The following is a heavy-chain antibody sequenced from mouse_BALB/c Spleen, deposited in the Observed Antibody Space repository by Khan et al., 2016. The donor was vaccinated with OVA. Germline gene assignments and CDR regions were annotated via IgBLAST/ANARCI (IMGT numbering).Heavy chain of an antibody. CDR3: ARGGYGGFAY. J-gene: IGHJ3*01. Sequence: QVRLQQSGAELVKPGASVKLSCKASGYTFTSYDINWVRQRPEQGLEWIVWMFPGDGSTKYNENFKGKATLTTDKSSSTAYMQLSRLTSEDSGAYFWARGGYGGFAYWGQGTLVTVSA. D-gene: IGHD2-14*01. CDR1: GYTFTSYD. CDR2: MFPGDGST. V-gene: IGHV1-85*01.